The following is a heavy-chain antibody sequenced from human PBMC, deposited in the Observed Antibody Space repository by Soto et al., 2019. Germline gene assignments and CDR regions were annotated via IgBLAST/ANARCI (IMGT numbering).Heavy chain of an antibody. Sequence: PGGSLRLSCAASGFTVSSNYMSWVRQAPGKGLEWVSVIYSGGSTYYADSVKGRFTISRDNSKNTLYLQMNSLRAEDTAVYYCARSHGDYGDYIFDYWGQGTLVTVSS. CDR3: ARSHGDYGDYIFDY. CDR1: GFTVSSNY. CDR2: IYSGGST. D-gene: IGHD4-17*01. V-gene: IGHV3-66*01. J-gene: IGHJ4*02.